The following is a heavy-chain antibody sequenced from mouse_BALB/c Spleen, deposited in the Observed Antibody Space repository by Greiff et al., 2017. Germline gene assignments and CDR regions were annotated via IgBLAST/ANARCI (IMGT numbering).Heavy chain of an antibody. Sequence: LQQPGSELVRPGASVKLSCKASGYTFTSYWLHWVKQRPGQGLVWIGNIYPGSGSTNYDEKFKSKATLTVDTSSSTAYMQLSSLTSEDSAVYYCTRGLGRGGFAYWGEGTLVTVSA. CDR2: IYPGSGST. J-gene: IGHJ3*01. CDR1: GYTFTSYW. V-gene: IGHV1S22*01. D-gene: IGHD4-1*01. CDR3: TRGLGRGGFAY.